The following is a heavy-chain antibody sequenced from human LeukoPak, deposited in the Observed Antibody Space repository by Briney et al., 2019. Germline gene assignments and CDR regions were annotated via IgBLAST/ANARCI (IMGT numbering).Heavy chain of an antibody. V-gene: IGHV3-11*01. CDR2: ISSSGSTI. J-gene: IGHJ5*02. CDR1: GFTFSDYY. Sequence: PGGSLRLSYAASGFTFSDYYMSCIRQAPGKGREWVSYISSSGSTIYYAGSVKGRFTLSRDNAKNSLYLQMNSLRVEDTAVYYCARDFWDGGFYPWGQGTLVTVSS. D-gene: IGHD1-26*01. CDR3: ARDFWDGGFYP.